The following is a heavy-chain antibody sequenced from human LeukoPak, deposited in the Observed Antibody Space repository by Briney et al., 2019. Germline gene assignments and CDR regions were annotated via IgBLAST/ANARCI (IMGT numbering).Heavy chain of an antibody. CDR3: ARHPYYYDSSGLTEFDY. D-gene: IGHD3-22*01. V-gene: IGHV5-51*01. Sequence: GESLKISCKGSGYSFTSYWIGWVRQMPGKGLEWMGIIYPGDSDTRYSPSFQGQVTISADKSISTAYLQWSSPKASDTAMYYCARHPYYYDSSGLTEFDYWGQGTLVTVSS. CDR2: IYPGDSDT. J-gene: IGHJ4*02. CDR1: GYSFTSYW.